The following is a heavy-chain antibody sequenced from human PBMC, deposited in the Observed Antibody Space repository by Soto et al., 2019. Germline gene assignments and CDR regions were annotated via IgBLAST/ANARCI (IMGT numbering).Heavy chain of an antibody. CDR3: AADATAWQQMVPSDY. CDR2: IAVGSGYT. J-gene: IGHJ4*02. D-gene: IGHD2-8*01. V-gene: IGHV1-58*01. Sequence: ASVKVSCKASGFTFTSSTFQWVRQARGQRLEWIGWIAVGSGYTNYAQRFQDRVTLTRDMSTATTYMELSRLTSEDTAIYYCAADATAWQQMVPSDYWGQGTLVTVSS. CDR1: GFTFTSST.